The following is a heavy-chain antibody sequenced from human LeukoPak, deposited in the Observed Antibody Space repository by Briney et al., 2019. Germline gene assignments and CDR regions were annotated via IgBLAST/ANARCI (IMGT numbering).Heavy chain of an antibody. V-gene: IGHV3-7*01. CDR3: ARELRLGWFDP. Sequence: GGSLRLSCAASGFTFSSYWMSWVRQAPGKGLEWVANIKQDGSEKYYVNSVKGRFTISRDNAKNSLYLQMNSLRAEDTAVYYCARELRLGWFDPWGQGTLVTVSS. CDR1: GFTFSSYW. D-gene: IGHD2-8*01. CDR2: IKQDGSEK. J-gene: IGHJ5*02.